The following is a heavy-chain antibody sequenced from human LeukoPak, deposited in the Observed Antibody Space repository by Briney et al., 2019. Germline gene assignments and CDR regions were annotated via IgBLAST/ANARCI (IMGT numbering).Heavy chain of an antibody. CDR1: GFTFSNYA. D-gene: IGHD7-27*01. CDR3: ATIGDRRTGELYRIDY. Sequence: GGSLRLSCAASGFTFSNYAMHWVRQAPGKGLEWVAVVSYDASNRYYADSVKGRFTISRDNSKNTLYLQMNSLRAEDAAIYYCATIGDRRTGELYRIDYWGQGTLVTVSS. J-gene: IGHJ4*02. CDR2: VSYDASNR. V-gene: IGHV3-30-3*01.